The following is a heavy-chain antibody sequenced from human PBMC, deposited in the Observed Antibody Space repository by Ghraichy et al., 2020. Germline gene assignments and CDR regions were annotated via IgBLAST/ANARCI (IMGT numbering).Heavy chain of an antibody. V-gene: IGHV3-7*01. CDR1: GFTFSNYW. CDR3: ARDDYDFWGGTNANGLDV. J-gene: IGHJ6*01. CDR2: IKQDGSEK. D-gene: IGHD3-3*01. Sequence: GSLRLSCAASGFTFSNYWMTWVRQAPGKGLEWVANIKQDGSEKHYVDSVKGRFTISRDNAKNSLYLQMDSLRAEDTAVYFCARDDYDFWGGTNANGLDVWGQGTSVAVAS.